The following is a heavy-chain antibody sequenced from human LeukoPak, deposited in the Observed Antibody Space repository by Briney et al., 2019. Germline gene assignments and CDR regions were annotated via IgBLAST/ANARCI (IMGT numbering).Heavy chain of an antibody. D-gene: IGHD3-22*01. Sequence: GRSLRLSCAASGFTFSSYAMHWVRQAPGKGLEWVAVISYDGSNKYYADSVKGRFTISRDNSKNTLYLQMNSLRAEDTAVYYCAKDHPNYYDSSGCTDYWGQGTLVTVSS. V-gene: IGHV3-30-3*01. J-gene: IGHJ4*02. CDR2: ISYDGSNK. CDR3: AKDHPNYYDSSGCTDY. CDR1: GFTFSSYA.